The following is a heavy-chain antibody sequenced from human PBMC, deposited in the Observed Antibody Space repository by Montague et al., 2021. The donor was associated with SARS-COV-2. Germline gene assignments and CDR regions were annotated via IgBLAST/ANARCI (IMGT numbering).Heavy chain of an antibody. CDR3: AGTYYDFWSGFIHYYYMDV. D-gene: IGHD3-3*01. J-gene: IGHJ6*03. CDR2: INHSGST. Sequence: SETLSLTCAAYGGSFSGYYWSWIRQPPGKGLEWIGEINHSGSTKYNPSLKSRVTISVDTSKNQFSLKLSSVTAADTAVYYCAGTYYDFWSGFIHYYYMDVWGKGTTVTVSS. CDR1: GGSFSGYY. V-gene: IGHV4-34*01.